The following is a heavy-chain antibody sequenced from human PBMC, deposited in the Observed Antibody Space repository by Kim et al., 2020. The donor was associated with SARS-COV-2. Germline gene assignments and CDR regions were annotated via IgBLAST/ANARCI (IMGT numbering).Heavy chain of an antibody. CDR1: GGSISSDY. Sequence: SETLSLTCIVSGGSISSDYWSWIRQPPGKGLEWIGNIYYSGSTNYNPSLKSRVTISLDTSKKQFSLKLNSVNAADTAVYYCAKFLYGSGQYYFDSWGQGTLVTVSS. D-gene: IGHD3-10*01. V-gene: IGHV4-59*01. CDR2: IYYSGST. CDR3: AKFLYGSGQYYFDS. J-gene: IGHJ4*02.